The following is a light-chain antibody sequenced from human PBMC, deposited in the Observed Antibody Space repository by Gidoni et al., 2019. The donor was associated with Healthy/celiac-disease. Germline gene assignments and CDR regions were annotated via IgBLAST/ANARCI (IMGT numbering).Light chain of an antibody. CDR2: AAS. J-gene: IGKJ1*01. CDR3: QKYDSAPRT. V-gene: IGKV1-27*01. CDR1: RGISKY. Sequence: DIQMTQSPSSLSASVGDRVTITCRASRGISKYLAWYQQKAGKGPKILIYAASTLQSGVPSRFSGSGSGTDFTLTISSLQPEDVATYYCQKYDSAPRTFGQGTKVEIK.